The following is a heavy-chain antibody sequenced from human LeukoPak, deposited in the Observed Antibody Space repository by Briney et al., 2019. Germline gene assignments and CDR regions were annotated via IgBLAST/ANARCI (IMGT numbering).Heavy chain of an antibody. CDR1: GGSISSSSYY. D-gene: IGHD1-26*01. J-gene: IGHJ5*02. CDR3: AREFRKGWDWFDP. CDR2: IYYSGST. V-gene: IGHV4-39*07. Sequence: SETLSLTCTVSGGSISSSSYYWGWIRQPPGRGLEWIGRIYYSGSTYYNPSLKSRVTISADTSKNQFSLKLSSVTAADTAVYYCAREFRKGWDWFDPWGQGTLVTVSS.